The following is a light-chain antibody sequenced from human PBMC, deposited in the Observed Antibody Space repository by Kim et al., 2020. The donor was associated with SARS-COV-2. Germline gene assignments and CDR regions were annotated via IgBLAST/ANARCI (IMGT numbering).Light chain of an antibody. Sequence: SYELTQPPSVSVSPGQTASITCSGDKLGDKYACWYQQKPGQSPFLVIYQDNKRPSGIPERFSGSNSGNTATLTISGTQAMDEADYYCQAWDSSTWVFGGGTQLTVL. CDR1: KLGDKY. J-gene: IGLJ3*02. CDR3: QAWDSSTWV. V-gene: IGLV3-1*01. CDR2: QDN.